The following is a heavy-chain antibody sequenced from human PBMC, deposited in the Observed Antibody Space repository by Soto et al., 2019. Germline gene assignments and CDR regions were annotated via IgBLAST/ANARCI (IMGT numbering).Heavy chain of an antibody. CDR3: ARQGGSSSGFYYYYYYMDV. Sequence: SETLSLTCPVSGGSISRGSYYWAWIRQPPGKGLQWIGSIYYSGTTYYNSSLKSRVIISVDTSKNQFSLKLSSVTAADTAVYYCARQGGSSSGFYYYYYYMDVWGKGSTVT. V-gene: IGHV4-39*01. CDR2: IYYSGTT. CDR1: GGSISRGSYY. J-gene: IGHJ6*03. D-gene: IGHD6-6*01.